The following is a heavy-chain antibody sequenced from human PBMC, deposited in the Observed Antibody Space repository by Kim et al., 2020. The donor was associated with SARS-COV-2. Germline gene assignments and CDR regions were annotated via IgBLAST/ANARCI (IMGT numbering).Heavy chain of an antibody. V-gene: IGHV3-30*01. D-gene: IGHD6-13*01. Sequence: ADSVKGRFTISRDNSKNTLYLQMNSLRAEDTAVYYCARAGQQLVPGCDYWGQGTLVTVSS. J-gene: IGHJ4*02. CDR3: ARAGQQLVPGCDY.